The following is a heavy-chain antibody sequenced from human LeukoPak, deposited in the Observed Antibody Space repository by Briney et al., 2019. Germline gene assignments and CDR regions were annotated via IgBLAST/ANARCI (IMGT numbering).Heavy chain of an antibody. V-gene: IGHV4-34*01. Sequence: PSETLSLTSADYGESFWGDYWICIRQSPGKGLEWIGEINHGGSTNYNPSLKSRVAISIDTSKNQFSLKLNSVTAADTAVYYCTRGGGTFGGHGVVAYWGQGPLVTVSS. CDR3: TRGGGTFGGHGVVAY. CDR1: GESFWGDY. J-gene: IGHJ4*02. CDR2: INHGGST. D-gene: IGHD2-21*01.